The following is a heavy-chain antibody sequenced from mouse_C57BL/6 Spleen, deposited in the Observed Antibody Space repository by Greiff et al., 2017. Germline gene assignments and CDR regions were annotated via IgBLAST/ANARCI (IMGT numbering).Heavy chain of an antibody. CDR1: GFTFSSYA. CDR2: ISDGGSYT. Sequence: EVQLVESGGGLVKPGGSLKLSCAASGFTFSSYAMSWVRQTPEKRLEWVATISDGGSYTYYPDNVKGRFTISRDNAKNNLYLQMSHLKSEDTAMYYCARTDYYGSSLYYFDYWGQGTTLTVSS. V-gene: IGHV5-4*01. J-gene: IGHJ2*01. CDR3: ARTDYYGSSLYYFDY. D-gene: IGHD1-1*01.